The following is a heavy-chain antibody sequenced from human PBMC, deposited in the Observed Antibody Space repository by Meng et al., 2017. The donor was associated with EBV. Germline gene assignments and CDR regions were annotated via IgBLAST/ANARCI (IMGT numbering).Heavy chain of an antibody. V-gene: IGHV1-69*01. CDR1: GGPFRYYA. J-gene: IGHJ4*02. D-gene: IGHD3-10*01. CDR2: FLPRLGAP. CDR3: ASESGRGYTPNY. Sequence: QVQWGQPAAGGKKPGSSVKASCKASGGPFRYYAISWVRQAPGQGLEWLGGFLPRLGAPNYAQKFHGRVKITADESTSTHYMDLSSLRSEDTAIYYCASESGRGYTPNYWGQGTLVTVSS.